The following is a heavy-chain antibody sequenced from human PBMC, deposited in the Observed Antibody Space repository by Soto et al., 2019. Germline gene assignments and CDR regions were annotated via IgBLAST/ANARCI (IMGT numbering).Heavy chain of an antibody. CDR1: GVSISSYY. CDR3: ARFSDFWSGYYWFGP. Sequence: SSETLSLTCTVSGVSISSYYWSWIRQPPGKGLEWIGYIYYTGISNYSPSLKSRVTISVDTSKNQFSLKLNSVTAADTAVYYCARFSDFWSGYYWFGPWGQGTMVTVYS. V-gene: IGHV4-59*01. CDR2: IYYTGIS. J-gene: IGHJ5*02. D-gene: IGHD3-3*01.